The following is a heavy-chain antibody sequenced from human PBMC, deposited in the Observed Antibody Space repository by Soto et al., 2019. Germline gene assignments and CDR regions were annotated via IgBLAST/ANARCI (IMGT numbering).Heavy chain of an antibody. J-gene: IGHJ2*01. CDR3: ARESYSGGVWSFDL. CDR1: GGSITNHY. V-gene: IGHV4-4*07. Sequence: QVHLQESGPGLVKPSETLSLTCTVSGGSITNHYWSWIRQPAGKELEWIGRAYITGSTNYKPSLRSRVTMSLDTSKMQFSLQLTSVTAADTALYYCARESYSGGVWSFDLWGRGTLVTVSS. CDR2: AYITGST. D-gene: IGHD6-19*01.